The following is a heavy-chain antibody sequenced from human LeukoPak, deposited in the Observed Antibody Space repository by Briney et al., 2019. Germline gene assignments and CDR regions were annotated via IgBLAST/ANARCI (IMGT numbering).Heavy chain of an antibody. CDR1: GDSVSSYY. Sequence: SETLSLTCTVSGDSVSSYYWSWIRQPPGKGLEWIGYISYSGSANYNPSLNSRVTISLDTSKNQFSLKLSSVTAADTAVYYCARDQVSRYGSGSYFDYWGQGTLVTVSS. CDR3: ARDQVSRYGSGSYFDY. J-gene: IGHJ4*02. V-gene: IGHV4-59*02. D-gene: IGHD3-10*01. CDR2: ISYSGSA.